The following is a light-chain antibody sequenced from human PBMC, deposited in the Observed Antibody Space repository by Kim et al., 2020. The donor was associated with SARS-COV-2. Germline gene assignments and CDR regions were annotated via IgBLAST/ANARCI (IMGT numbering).Light chain of an antibody. CDR3: KYCGGSSYT. Sequence: VLTQSPDTLSLSPGDRATLSCRASQSIDSSFLAWYQQKPGQAPTLLIYDSSTTATGIPDRFTGSGSETDFTLTISRLEPEDFALYFCKYCGGSSYTFGQGTKLEI. V-gene: IGKV3-20*01. J-gene: IGKJ2*01. CDR2: DSS. CDR1: QSIDSSF.